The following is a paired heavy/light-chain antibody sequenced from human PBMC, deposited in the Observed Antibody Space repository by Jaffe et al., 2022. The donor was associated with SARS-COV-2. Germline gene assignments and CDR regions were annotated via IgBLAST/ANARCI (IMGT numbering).Light chain of an antibody. Sequence: QSALTQPASVSGSPGQSITISCTGTASDVGNYDLVSWYQQHPGKAPKIIIYEVRKRPSNVDNRFSGSKSGNTASLTISGLQAGDEADYYCCSYAGDKTLVFGGGTKVTVL. V-gene: IGLV2-23*02. J-gene: IGLJ3*02. CDR2: EVR. CDR1: ASDVGNYDL. CDR3: CSYAGDKTLV.
Heavy chain of an antibody. CDR2: IKEDGSER. J-gene: IGHJ4*02. D-gene: IGHD2-15*01. CDR1: GFTFSDYW. Sequence: EVHLVESGGGLVQPGGSLRLSCVASGFTFSDYWMSWVRQAPGKGLEWVANIKEDGSERSYVDSVKGRFTISRDNAHNSLYLQIDNLRTEDTAVYYCARAPYIHYINGDYVVLNYFDYWGQGTLVTVSS. V-gene: IGHV3-7*04. CDR3: ARAPYIHYINGDYVVLNYFDY.